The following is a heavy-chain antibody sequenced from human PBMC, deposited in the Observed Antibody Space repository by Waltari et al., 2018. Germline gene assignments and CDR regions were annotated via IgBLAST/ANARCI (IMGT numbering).Heavy chain of an antibody. D-gene: IGHD2-2*01. Sequence: QVQLQESGPGLVKPSQTLSLTCTVSGGSISSGNYYWSWIRQPAGKGLEWIGRIYSSGSTNYNPSRKSGVTIAVDTSKNQFSLKLSAVTAADTAVYYCARRFGIVVVPAATNWFDPWGQGTLVTVSS. CDR3: ARRFGIVVVPAATNWFDP. J-gene: IGHJ5*02. CDR1: GGSISSGNYY. V-gene: IGHV4-61*02. CDR2: IYSSGST.